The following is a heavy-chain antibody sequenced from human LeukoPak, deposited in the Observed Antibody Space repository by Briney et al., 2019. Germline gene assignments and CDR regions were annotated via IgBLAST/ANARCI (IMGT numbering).Heavy chain of an antibody. CDR3: ARASGSYWWFDS. Sequence: ASVKVSCKASGYTFTGYYIHWVRQAPGQGLEWMGCVNPNSGDTNYAQKFQGSVTMTRDTSISTVYMELSRLRSDDTAVYYCARASGSYWWFDSWGQGTLVTVSS. J-gene: IGHJ5*01. CDR1: GYTFTGYY. CDR2: VNPNSGDT. V-gene: IGHV1-2*02. D-gene: IGHD1-26*01.